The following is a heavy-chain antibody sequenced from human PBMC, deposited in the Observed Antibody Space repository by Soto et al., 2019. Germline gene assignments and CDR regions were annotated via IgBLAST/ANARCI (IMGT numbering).Heavy chain of an antibody. CDR3: AREDSSLSLGAFDI. CDR2: ISYTGRT. CDR1: GDSVTSGSYY. V-gene: IGHV4-61*01. D-gene: IGHD6-19*01. J-gene: IGHJ3*02. Sequence: SETLSLTCIVSGDSVTSGSYYWTWLRQPPGKGLEWIGYISYTGRTKYNPSLQSRVTISVDRSKNQFSLKLSSVTAADTAVYYCAREDSSLSLGAFDIWGQGTMVTVSS.